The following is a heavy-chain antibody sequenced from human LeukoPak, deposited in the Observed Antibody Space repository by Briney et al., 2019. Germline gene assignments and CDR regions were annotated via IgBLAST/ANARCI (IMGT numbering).Heavy chain of an antibody. V-gene: IGHV4-30-4*08. D-gene: IGHD4-11*01. CDR1: GGSISSGDYY. J-gene: IGHJ4*02. CDR3: ARGPYSNYGQFDY. Sequence: TSETLSLTCTVSGGSISSGDYYWSWIRQPPGKGLEWIGDIYYSGSTYYNPSLKSRVTISVDTSKNQFSLKLGSVTAADTAVYYCARGPYSNYGQFDYWGQGTLVTVSS. CDR2: IYYSGST.